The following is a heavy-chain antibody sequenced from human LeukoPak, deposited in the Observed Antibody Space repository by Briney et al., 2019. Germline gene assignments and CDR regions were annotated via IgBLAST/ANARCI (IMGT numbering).Heavy chain of an antibody. CDR1: GGSISSSSYY. Sequence: SETLSLTCTVSGGSISSSSYYWGWIRQPPGKGLEWIGSIYYSGSTYYNPSLKSRVTISVDKSKNQFSLKLSSVTAADTAVYYCARHDLYCSSTSCYYYYGMDVWGQGTTVTVSS. J-gene: IGHJ6*02. CDR2: IYYSGST. D-gene: IGHD2-2*01. CDR3: ARHDLYCSSTSCYYYYGMDV. V-gene: IGHV4-39*01.